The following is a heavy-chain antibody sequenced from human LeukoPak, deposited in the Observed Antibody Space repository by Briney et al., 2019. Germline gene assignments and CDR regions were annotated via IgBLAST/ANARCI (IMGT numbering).Heavy chain of an antibody. CDR1: GGSISSSSYY. V-gene: IGHV4-39*07. J-gene: IGHJ3*02. D-gene: IGHD3-22*01. CDR3: ASGEYYYDSSGYYSLRAFDI. CDR2: IYYSGST. Sequence: TSETLSLTCAVSGGSISSSSYYWGWIRQPPGKGLEWIGSIYYSGSTYYNPSLKSRVPISVDTSNNQFSLKLSSVTAADTAVYYCASGEYYYDSSGYYSLRAFDIWGQGTMVTVSS.